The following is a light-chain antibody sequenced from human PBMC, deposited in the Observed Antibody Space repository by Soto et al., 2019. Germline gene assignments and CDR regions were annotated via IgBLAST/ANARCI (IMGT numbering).Light chain of an antibody. CDR1: QDISNY. J-gene: IGKJ3*01. V-gene: IGKV1-33*01. CDR2: DAS. CDR3: QQYDNLPFT. Sequence: DIKITQSPSSLSASVGDRVTITCQASQDISNYLNWYQQKPGKAPKLLIYDASNLETGVPSRFSGSGSGTDFTFTISSLQPEDIATYYCQQYDNLPFTFGPGTKVDI.